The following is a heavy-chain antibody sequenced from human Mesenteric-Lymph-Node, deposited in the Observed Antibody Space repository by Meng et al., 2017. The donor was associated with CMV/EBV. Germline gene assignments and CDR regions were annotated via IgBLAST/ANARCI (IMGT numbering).Heavy chain of an antibody. CDR2: ISYDGSNK. Sequence: GESLKISCAASGFTFSSYAMHWVRQAPGKGLEWVAVISYDGSNKYYADSVKGRFTISRDNSKNTLYLQMNSLRAEDTAVYYCARRSTDAFDIWGQGTMVTVSS. CDR1: GFTFSSYA. CDR3: ARRSTDAFDI. V-gene: IGHV3-30*04. J-gene: IGHJ3*02.